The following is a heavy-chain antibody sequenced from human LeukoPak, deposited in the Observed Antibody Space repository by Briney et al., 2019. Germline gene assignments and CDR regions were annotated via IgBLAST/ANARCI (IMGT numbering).Heavy chain of an antibody. Sequence: GGSLRLSCAASGFTFSSYSMNWVRQAPGKGLEWVSSISSSSSYIYYADSVKGRFTISRDNAKNSLYLQMNGLRAEDTAVYYCARDGRDTVATIPGYFDLWGRGTLVTVSS. CDR2: ISSSSSYI. CDR3: ARDGRDTVATIPGYFDL. V-gene: IGHV3-21*01. D-gene: IGHD5-12*01. J-gene: IGHJ2*01. CDR1: GFTFSSYS.